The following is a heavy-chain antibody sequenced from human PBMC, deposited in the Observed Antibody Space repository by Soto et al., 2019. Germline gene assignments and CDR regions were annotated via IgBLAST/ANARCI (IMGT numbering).Heavy chain of an antibody. J-gene: IGHJ3*02. CDR3: ARDSRGNYDAFDI. D-gene: IGHD4-4*01. Sequence: SETLSLTCTVSGGSISSGDYYWSWIRQPPGKGLEWIGYIYYSGSTYYNPSLKSRVTISVDTSKNQFSLKLSSVTAADTAVYYCARDSRGNYDAFDIWGQGTMVT. CDR2: IYYSGST. CDR1: GGSISSGDYY. V-gene: IGHV4-30-4*01.